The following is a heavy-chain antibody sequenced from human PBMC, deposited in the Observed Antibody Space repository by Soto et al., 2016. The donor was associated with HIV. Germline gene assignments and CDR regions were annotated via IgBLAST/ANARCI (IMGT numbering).Heavy chain of an antibody. Sequence: QVQLQESGPGLVKPSETLSLTCTVSGDSVSSGNNYWSWIRQHPQKGLEWIGNIYYSGSTYYNPSLKSRITISVDPSKNQFSLKLTSVTAADTAVYYCARAPGIVVVEDRKDSKYYYMDVWGKGTTVTVSS. D-gene: IGHD2-15*01. V-gene: IGHV4-31*03. CDR1: GDSVSSGNNY. CDR2: IYYSGST. J-gene: IGHJ6*03. CDR3: ARAPGIVVVEDRKDSKYYYMDV.